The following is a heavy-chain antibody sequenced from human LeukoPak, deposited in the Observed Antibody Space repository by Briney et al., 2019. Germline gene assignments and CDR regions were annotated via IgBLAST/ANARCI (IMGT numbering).Heavy chain of an antibody. CDR2: ISSSGSTI. CDR1: GFIFRSYE. Sequence: PGGSLRLSCAASGFIFRSYEMNWVRQAPGKGLEWVSYISSSGSTIYYADSVKGRFTLSRDNAKNSLHLQMNSLRAEDTAVYYCAREKGNVIMLYAPTGPYDYWGQGTLVTVSS. J-gene: IGHJ4*02. CDR3: AREKGNVIMLYAPTGPYDY. D-gene: IGHD2-8*01. V-gene: IGHV3-48*03.